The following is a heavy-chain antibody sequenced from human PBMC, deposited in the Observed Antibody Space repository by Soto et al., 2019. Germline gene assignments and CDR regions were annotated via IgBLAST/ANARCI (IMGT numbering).Heavy chain of an antibody. CDR1: GFTFSSYW. J-gene: IGHJ4*02. V-gene: IGHV3-74*03. Sequence: GGSLRLSCAASGFTFSSYWMHWVRQVPGKGLVWVSRNNTDGSITTYLDSVKGRFTISRDNAKNTLNLQMNSLRAEDTALYYCTRGSGNSALDYWGQGTLVTVSS. CDR3: TRGSGNSALDY. D-gene: IGHD1-26*01. CDR2: NNTDGSIT.